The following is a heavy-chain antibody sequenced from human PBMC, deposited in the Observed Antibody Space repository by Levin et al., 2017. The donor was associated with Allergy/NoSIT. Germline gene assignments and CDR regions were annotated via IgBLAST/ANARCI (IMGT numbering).Heavy chain of an antibody. CDR2: IKEDGSEK. V-gene: IGHV3-7*01. J-gene: IGHJ5*02. D-gene: IGHD7-27*01. CDR3: ARDSNWGPGKISAP. CDR1: GFRFSTYW. Sequence: GGSLRLSCAAFGFRFSTYWMTWVRQAPGKGLEWVANIKEDGSEKYYVDSVRGRFTISRDNAHNSLFLQMSSLRAEDTAVYYCARDSNWGPGKISAPWGQGTLVTVSS.